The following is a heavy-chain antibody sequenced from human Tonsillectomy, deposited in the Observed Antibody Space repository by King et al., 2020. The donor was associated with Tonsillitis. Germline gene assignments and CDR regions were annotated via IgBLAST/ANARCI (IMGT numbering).Heavy chain of an antibody. CDR1: GFTFSSYG. Sequence: QLVQSGGGVVQPGGSLRLSCAASGFTFSSYGMHWVRQAPGKGLEWVAFIRYDGSNKYYADSVKGRFTISRDNSKNTLYLQMNSLRAEDTAVYYCAKETIVATSVYFDYWGQGNLVTVSS. D-gene: IGHD5-12*01. CDR3: AKETIVATSVYFDY. V-gene: IGHV3-30*02. CDR2: IRYDGSNK. J-gene: IGHJ4*02.